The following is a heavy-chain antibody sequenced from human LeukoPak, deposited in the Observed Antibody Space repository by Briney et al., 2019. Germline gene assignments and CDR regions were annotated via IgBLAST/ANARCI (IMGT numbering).Heavy chain of an antibody. CDR1: GFAFSDYY. V-gene: IGHV3-11*01. Sequence: GGSLRLSCAASGFAFSDYYMSWIRQAPGKGLEWVSYISSSGSTIYYADSVKGRFTISRDNAKNSLYLQMNSLRAEDTAVYYCARERYYYDSSCYWYPGAFDIWGQGTMVHVSS. CDR2: ISSSGSTI. D-gene: IGHD3-22*01. CDR3: ARERYYYDSSCYWYPGAFDI. J-gene: IGHJ3*02.